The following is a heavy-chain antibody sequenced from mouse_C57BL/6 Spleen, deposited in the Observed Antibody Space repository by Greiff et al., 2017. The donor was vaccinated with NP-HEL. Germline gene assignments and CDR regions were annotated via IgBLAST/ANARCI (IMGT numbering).Heavy chain of an antibody. CDR1: GYTFTSYT. CDR3: ASGYGPAYYFDY. Sequence: QVQLQQSGAELARPGASVKMSCKASGYTFTSYTMHWVKQRPGQGLEWIGYINPSSGYTKYNQKFKDKATLTADKSSSTAYMQLSSLTSEDSAVYYCASGYGPAYYFDYWGKGTTLTVSS. CDR2: INPSSGYT. V-gene: IGHV1-4*01. D-gene: IGHD1-1*01. J-gene: IGHJ2*01.